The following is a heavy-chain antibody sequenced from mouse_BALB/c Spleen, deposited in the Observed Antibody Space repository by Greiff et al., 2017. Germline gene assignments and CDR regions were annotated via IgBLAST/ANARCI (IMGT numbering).Heavy chain of an antibody. CDR2: INPNNGGT. V-gene: IGHV1-18*01. CDR3: ARTVITTATPYAMDY. D-gene: IGHD1-2*01. CDR1: GYTFTDYN. Sequence: EVQLQQSGPELVKPGASVKIPCKASGYTFTDYNMDWVKQSHGKSLEWIGDINPNNGGTIYNQKFKGKATLTVDKSSSTAYMELRSLTSEDTAVYYCARTVITTATPYAMDYWGQGTSVTVSS. J-gene: IGHJ4*01.